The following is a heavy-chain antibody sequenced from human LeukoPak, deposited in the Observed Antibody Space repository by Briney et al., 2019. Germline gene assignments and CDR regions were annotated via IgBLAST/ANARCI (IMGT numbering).Heavy chain of an antibody. CDR1: GFTFSSYA. D-gene: IGHD2-2*01. V-gene: IGHV3-30-3*01. CDR3: ARDFGIQEFVVVPAAMTSADYYYGMDV. Sequence: PGGSLRLSCAASGFTFSSYAMHWVRQAPGKGLEWVAVISYDGSNKYYADSVKGRFTISRDNSKNTLYLQMNSLRAEDTAVYYCARDFGIQEFVVVPAAMTSADYYYGMDVWGQGTTVTVSS. J-gene: IGHJ6*02. CDR2: ISYDGSNK.